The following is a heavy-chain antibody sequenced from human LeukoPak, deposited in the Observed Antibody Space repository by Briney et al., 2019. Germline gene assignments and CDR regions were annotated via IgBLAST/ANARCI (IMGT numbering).Heavy chain of an antibody. D-gene: IGHD3-22*01. V-gene: IGHV1-46*01. J-gene: IGHJ4*02. Sequence: ASVKVSCKASGYTFTNYCIHWVRQAPGQGLEYMGVINPRGGSTSYAQKFQGRVTMTRDTSTSTVYMELSSLRSEDTALYYCARAQSVSMIVVVPHLDYWGQGTLVTVSS. CDR3: ARAQSVSMIVVVPHLDY. CDR1: GYTFTNYC. CDR2: INPRGGST.